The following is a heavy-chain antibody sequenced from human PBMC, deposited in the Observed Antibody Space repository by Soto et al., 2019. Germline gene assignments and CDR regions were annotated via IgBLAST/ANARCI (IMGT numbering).Heavy chain of an antibody. CDR1: GYTFISYD. CDR2: MNPNTGDT. CDR3: ARGDGYIFDY. Sequence: QVQLVQSGAEVKKPGASVKVSCKASGYTFISYDINWVRQATGQGLEWMGWMNPNTGDTGYAQKFQGRVTMTRNTSINPANLELSSLRSGDTAVYFCARGDGYIFDYWGQGTLVTVSS. D-gene: IGHD5-12*01. J-gene: IGHJ4*02. V-gene: IGHV1-8*01.